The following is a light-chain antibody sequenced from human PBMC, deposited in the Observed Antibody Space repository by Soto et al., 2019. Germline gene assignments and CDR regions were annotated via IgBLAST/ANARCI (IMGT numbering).Light chain of an antibody. Sequence: QSVLAQPPSASGSPGQSGTISCTGTSSDVGGYNYVSWYQQHPGKAPKLMIYEVSKRPSGVPDRFSGSKSGNTASLTVSGLQAEDAADYYCSSYAGSNNYVFGPGTKVTVL. CDR3: SSYAGSNNYV. CDR2: EVS. J-gene: IGLJ1*01. CDR1: SSDVGGYNY. V-gene: IGLV2-8*01.